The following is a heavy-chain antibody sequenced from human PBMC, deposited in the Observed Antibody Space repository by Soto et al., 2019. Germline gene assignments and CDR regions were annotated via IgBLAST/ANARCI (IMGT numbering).Heavy chain of an antibody. CDR2: ISWNSGSI. CDR1: GFTFDDYA. V-gene: IGHV3-9*01. CDR3: AKDIDYGDNPGACDI. J-gene: IGHJ3*02. Sequence: EVQLVESGGGLVQPGRSLRLSCAASGFTFDDYAMHWVRQAPGKGLEWVSGISWNSGSIGYADSVKGRFTISRDNATXSLYLQMNSLRAEDTALYYCAKDIDYGDNPGACDIWGQGTMVTVSS. D-gene: IGHD4-17*01.